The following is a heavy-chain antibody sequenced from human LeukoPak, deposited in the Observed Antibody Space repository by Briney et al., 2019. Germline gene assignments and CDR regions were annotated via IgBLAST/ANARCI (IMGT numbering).Heavy chain of an antibody. D-gene: IGHD3-10*01. CDR2: ISSSSSYI. CDR1: GFTFSTFA. V-gene: IGHV3-21*01. Sequence: GGSLRLSCAASGFTFSTFAMHWVRQAPGKGLEWVSSISSSSSYIYYADSVKGRFTISRDNAKNSLYLQMNSLRAEDTAVYYCARAPAFGAFGIWGQGTMVTVSS. J-gene: IGHJ3*02. CDR3: ARAPAFGAFGI.